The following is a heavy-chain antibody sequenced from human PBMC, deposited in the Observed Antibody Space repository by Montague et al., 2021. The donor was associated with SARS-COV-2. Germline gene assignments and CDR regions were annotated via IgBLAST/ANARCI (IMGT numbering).Heavy chain of an antibody. V-gene: IGHV3-13*04. CDR1: GFTFSSYD. D-gene: IGHD3-22*01. CDR3: ARAYYDSSGYWGGYYYYGMDV. CDR2: IGTAGDT. J-gene: IGHJ6*02. Sequence: SLRLSCAASGFTFSSYDMHWVRQATGKGLEWVSAIGTAGDTYYPGSVKGRFTISRENAKNSLYLRMNSLRAGDTAVYYCARAYYDSSGYWGGYYYYGMDVWGQGTTVTASS.